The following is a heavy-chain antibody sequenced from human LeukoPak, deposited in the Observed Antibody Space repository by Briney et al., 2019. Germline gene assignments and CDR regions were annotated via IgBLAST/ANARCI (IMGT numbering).Heavy chain of an antibody. J-gene: IGHJ4*02. Sequence: PSETLSLTCAVYGGSFSGYYWSWIRQPPGKGLEWIGEISHSGSTNYNPSLKSRVTISVDTSKNQFSLKLSSVTAADTAVYYCARAHPWGYHRSTFDYWGQGTLVTVSS. D-gene: IGHD7-27*01. CDR3: ARAHPWGYHRSTFDY. CDR1: GGSFSGYY. CDR2: ISHSGST. V-gene: IGHV4-34*01.